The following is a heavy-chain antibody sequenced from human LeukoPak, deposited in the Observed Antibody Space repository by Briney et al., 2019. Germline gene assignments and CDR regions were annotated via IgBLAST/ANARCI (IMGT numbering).Heavy chain of an antibody. D-gene: IGHD3-22*01. J-gene: IGHJ4*02. CDR2: IYTSGST. Sequence: SETLSLTCTVSGGSITSYYWNWIRQPAGKGLEWIGRIYTSGSTNYNPSLKSRVTISVDTSKNQFSLKLSSVTAADTAVYYCASYDSSGYSFDYWGQGTLVTVSS. V-gene: IGHV4-4*07. CDR3: ASYDSSGYSFDY. CDR1: GGSITSYY.